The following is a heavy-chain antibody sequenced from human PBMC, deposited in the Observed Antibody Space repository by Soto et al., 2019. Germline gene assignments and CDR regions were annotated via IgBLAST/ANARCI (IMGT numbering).Heavy chain of an antibody. Sequence: QVQLQESGPGLVKPSETLSLTCTASGGSISSCYWSWILQPPGKGLEWIWYIYYSGSTNYNPSIKRRVTPAVGPCKRQFALKLSPLGAADTAVYYCARNRYSPYSSGCLHAFDIWGQGTLVTVSS. CDR3: ARNRYSPYSSGCLHAFDI. CDR1: GGSISSCY. D-gene: IGHD6-19*01. J-gene: IGHJ3*02. V-gene: IGHV4-59*08. CDR2: IYYSGST.